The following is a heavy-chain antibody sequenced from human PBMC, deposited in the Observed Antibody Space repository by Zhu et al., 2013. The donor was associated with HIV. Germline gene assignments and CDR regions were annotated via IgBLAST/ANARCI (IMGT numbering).Heavy chain of an antibody. J-gene: IGHJ4*02. D-gene: IGHD4-17*01. CDR2: IIPIFGTA. CDR3: ARGLKTTVTWGFDY. Sequence: APGQGLEWMGGIIPIFGTANYAQKFQGRVTITADESTSTAYMELSSLRSEDTAVYYCARGLKTTVTWGFDYWGQGTLVTVSS. V-gene: IGHV1-69*01.